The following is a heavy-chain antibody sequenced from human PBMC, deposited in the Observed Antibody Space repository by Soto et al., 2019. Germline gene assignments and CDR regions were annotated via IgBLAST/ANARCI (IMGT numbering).Heavy chain of an antibody. J-gene: IGHJ5*02. CDR1: GFTFDTLS. D-gene: IGHD2-2*02. CDR2: ISASGTGT. Sequence: XGSLRRRDPASGFTFDTLSISWVRQTPQRGLEWVSAISASGTGTLYTDSVKGRFTISRDDSKNTVYLQMNSLRAEDSAVYYCANPATCGSPSCYRLWFDPWGQGTLATVSS. V-gene: IGHV3-23*01. CDR3: ANPATCGSPSCYRLWFDP.